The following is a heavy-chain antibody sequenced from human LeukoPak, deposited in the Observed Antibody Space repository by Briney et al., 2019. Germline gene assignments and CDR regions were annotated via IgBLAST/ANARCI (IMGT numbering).Heavy chain of an antibody. J-gene: IGHJ4*02. CDR1: GGSISSYY. CDR2: IYYSGST. D-gene: IGHD6-19*01. Sequence: PSETLSLTCTVSGGSISSYYWNWIRQPPGQGLEWLGYIYYSGSTNYNPSLKSRVTISVDTSKNQFSLKLSSVTAADTAVYFCARQLRGEAVAGHLQPFDYWGQGTLVTVSS. V-gene: IGHV4-59*08. CDR3: ARQLRGEAVAGHLQPFDY.